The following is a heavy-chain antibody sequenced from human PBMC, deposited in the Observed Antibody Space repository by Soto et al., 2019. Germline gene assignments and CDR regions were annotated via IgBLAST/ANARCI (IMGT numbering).Heavy chain of an antibody. CDR2: IWYDGSNK. V-gene: IGHV3-33*01. CDR1: GFTFSSYG. D-gene: IGHD3-22*01. CDR3: ARKDASSGYYYEADAFDI. Sequence: AGGSLRLSCAASGFTFSSYGMHWVRQAPGTGLERVAVIWYDGSNKYYADSVKGRFTISRDNSKNTLYLQMNSLRAEDTAVYYCARKDASSGYYYEADAFDIWGQGTMVTVSS. J-gene: IGHJ3*02.